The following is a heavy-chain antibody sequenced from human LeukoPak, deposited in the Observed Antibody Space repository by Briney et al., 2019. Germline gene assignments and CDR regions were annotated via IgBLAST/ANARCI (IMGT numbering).Heavy chain of an antibody. CDR2: IYWDDDK. CDR3: AHTRVPSAMFGIHFFDF. D-gene: IGHD3-10*02. V-gene: IGHV2-5*02. Sequence: ESGPTLVKPTQTLRLTCTFSGFSLSTNGVGVAWIRQPPGKALEWLAVIYWDDDKRYSPFLTSRLTINRDTSKNRVVLTMTNVDAVDTGTYFCAHTRVPSAMFGIHFFDFWGQGTLVGVSS. J-gene: IGHJ4*02. CDR1: GFSLSTNGVG.